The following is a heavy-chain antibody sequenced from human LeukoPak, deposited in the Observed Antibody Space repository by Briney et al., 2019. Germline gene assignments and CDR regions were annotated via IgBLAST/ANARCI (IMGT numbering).Heavy chain of an antibody. J-gene: IGHJ4*02. V-gene: IGHV5-51*01. CDR2: IYPSDSDT. Sequence: GESLKISCEGSGYRFTSYSIAWVRQMPGKGLEWMGIIYPSDSDTTYSPSFQGQVTISADESISTAYLQWNSLKASDTAVYYCARRSCSGATCYQLDYWGQGTLVTVSS. CDR1: GYRFTSYS. D-gene: IGHD2-15*01. CDR3: ARRSCSGATCYQLDY.